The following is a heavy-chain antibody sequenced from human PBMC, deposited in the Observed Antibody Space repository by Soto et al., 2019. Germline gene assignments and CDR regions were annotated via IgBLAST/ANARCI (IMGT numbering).Heavy chain of an antibody. Sequence: PGGSLRLSCAASGFTFINYWTHWVRQAPGKGLVWVSRMNRDGSSTTYADSVKGRFTISRDNAKNTLDLQMNSLRAEDTAVYYCAKGGYYSYDAFDMWGQGTMVTVSS. CDR2: MNRDGSST. V-gene: IGHV3-74*03. CDR1: GFTFINYW. D-gene: IGHD3-22*01. J-gene: IGHJ3*02. CDR3: AKGGYYSYDAFDM.